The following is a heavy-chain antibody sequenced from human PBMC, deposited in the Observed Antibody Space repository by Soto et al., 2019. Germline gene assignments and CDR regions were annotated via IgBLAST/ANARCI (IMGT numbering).Heavy chain of an antibody. Sequence: SVKVSCKASGGTFSSYAISWVRQAPGQGLEWMGGIIPIFGTANYAQKFQGRVTITADESTSTAYMELSSLRSEDTAVYYCARDRKIRYFDWLLSGWFDPWGQGTLVTVSS. CDR2: IIPIFGTA. J-gene: IGHJ5*02. CDR1: GGTFSSYA. D-gene: IGHD3-9*01. V-gene: IGHV1-69*13. CDR3: ARDRKIRYFDWLLSGWFDP.